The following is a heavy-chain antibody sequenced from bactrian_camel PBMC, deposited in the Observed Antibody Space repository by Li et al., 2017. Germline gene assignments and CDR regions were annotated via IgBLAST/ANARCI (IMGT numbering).Heavy chain of an antibody. D-gene: IGHD3*01. CDR3: AAGDPLSFDGMGSALALRASEYNY. CDR2: IHKFGIE. J-gene: IGHJ4*01. V-gene: IGHV3S53*01. Sequence: QLVESGGGLVQPGGSLRLSCAYSGITNNRNLMGWFRQAPGKEREGVAGIHKFGIERYADSLKGRFTISQDIAKRTVYLQMNSLKFEDTAKYYCAAGDPLSFDGMGSALALRASEYNYWGQGTQVTVS. CDR1: GITNNRNL.